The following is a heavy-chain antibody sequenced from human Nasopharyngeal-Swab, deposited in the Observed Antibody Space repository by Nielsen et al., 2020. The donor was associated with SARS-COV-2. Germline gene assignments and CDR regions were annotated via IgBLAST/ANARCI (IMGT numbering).Heavy chain of an antibody. CDR3: AKTPNIVVVPAGWYYGMDV. CDR2: ISGSGGST. CDR1: GFTFSTYA. V-gene: IGHV3-23*01. Sequence: GGSLKLSFAASGFTFSTYAMSWVPQAPGKGLEWVSAISGSGGSTYYADSVKGRLTISRDNSKNTLYLQMNSLRAEDTAVYYCAKTPNIVVVPAGWYYGMDVWGQGTTVTVSS. J-gene: IGHJ6*02. D-gene: IGHD2-2*01.